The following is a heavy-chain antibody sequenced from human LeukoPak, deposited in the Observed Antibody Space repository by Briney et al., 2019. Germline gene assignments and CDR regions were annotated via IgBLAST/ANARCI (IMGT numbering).Heavy chain of an antibody. V-gene: IGHV1-3*01. Sequence: ASVKVSCKASGYTFTSYAMHWVRQAPGQRSEWMGWINAGNGNTKYSQKFQGRVTITRDISASTAYMELSSLRSEDTAVYYCARLTYYYDSSGQNWFDPWGQGTLVTVSS. CDR3: ARLTYYYDSSGQNWFDP. J-gene: IGHJ5*02. CDR2: INAGNGNT. D-gene: IGHD3-22*01. CDR1: GYTFTSYA.